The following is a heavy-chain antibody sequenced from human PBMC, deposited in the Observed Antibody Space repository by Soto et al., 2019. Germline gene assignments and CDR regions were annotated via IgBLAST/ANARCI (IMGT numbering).Heavy chain of an antibody. Sequence: ASVKVSCKDSGYTFTSYDINWVRQATGQGLEWMGFMNPNSGNTGYAQKFQGRVTMTRNTSISTAYMELSSLRSEDTAVYYCAVPYDFWSGYYPAGAFYXGGQGTMFTVS. J-gene: IGHJ3*02. V-gene: IGHV1-8*01. CDR1: GYTFTSYD. D-gene: IGHD3-3*01. CDR2: MNPNSGNT. CDR3: AVPYDFWSGYYPAGAFYX.